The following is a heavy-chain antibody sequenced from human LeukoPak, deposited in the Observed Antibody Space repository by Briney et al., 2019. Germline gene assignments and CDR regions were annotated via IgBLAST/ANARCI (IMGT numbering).Heavy chain of an antibody. CDR1: GGTFSSYA. J-gene: IGHJ5*02. CDR3: ARGGYGGNSNWFDP. Sequence: SVKVSCKASGGTFSSYAISWVRQAPGQGLEWMGRIIPILGIANYAQKFQGRVTITADESTSTAYMELSSLRSEDTAVYYCARGGYGGNSNWFDPWGQGTLVTVSS. D-gene: IGHD4-23*01. CDR2: IIPILGIA. V-gene: IGHV1-69*04.